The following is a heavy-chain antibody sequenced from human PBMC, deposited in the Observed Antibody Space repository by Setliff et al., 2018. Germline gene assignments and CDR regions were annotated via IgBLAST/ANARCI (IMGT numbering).Heavy chain of an antibody. CDR3: KGSGWRSMAFDI. V-gene: IGHV3-15*01. J-gene: IGHJ3*02. Sequence: GGSLRLSCAASGFTFSNAWMSWVRQAPGKGLEWVGRIKSKTDGGTTDYAAPVKGRFTISRDDSKNTLYLQMNSLKTEDTAVYYCKGSGWRSMAFDIWGQGTMVTVS. CDR1: GFTFSNAW. CDR2: IKSKTDGGTT. D-gene: IGHD6-19*01.